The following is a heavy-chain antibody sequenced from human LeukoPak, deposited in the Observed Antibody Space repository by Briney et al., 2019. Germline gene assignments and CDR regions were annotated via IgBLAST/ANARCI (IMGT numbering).Heavy chain of an antibody. Sequence: GGSLRLSCVASGFTFSTYWMNWVRQAPGKGLERVGTISPDGSDKYYVDSVKGRFTISRDNAKTSLYLQINSLRADDTALYFCARGIVVVVGASDHFDYWGQGTLVTVSS. D-gene: IGHD2-15*01. V-gene: IGHV3-7*01. CDR1: GFTFSTYW. CDR3: ARGIVVVVGASDHFDY. J-gene: IGHJ4*02. CDR2: ISPDGSDK.